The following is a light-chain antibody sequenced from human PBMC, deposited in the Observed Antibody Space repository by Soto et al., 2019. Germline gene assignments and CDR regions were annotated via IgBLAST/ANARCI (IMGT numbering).Light chain of an antibody. Sequence: NFMLTQPHSVSESPGKTVTISCTRSSGSIASNYVQWYQQRPGSAPTTVIYEDNQRPSGVPDRFSGSIDSSSNSASLTIPGLKTEDEADYYCQSYDSSILNVFGSGTQLTVL. CDR2: EDN. CDR3: QSYDSSILNV. CDR1: SGSIASNY. V-gene: IGLV6-57*04. J-gene: IGLJ6*01.